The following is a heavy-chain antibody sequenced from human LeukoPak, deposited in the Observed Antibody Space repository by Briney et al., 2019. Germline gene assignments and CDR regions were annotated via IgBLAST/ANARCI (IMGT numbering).Heavy chain of an antibody. Sequence: GGSLRLSCAASGFTFSSYAMSWVRQAPGKGLEWVAFIRYDGSNKYYADSVKGRFTISRDNSKNTLYLQMNSLRAEDTAVYYCAKEGQYSSGWYDYWGQGTLVTVSS. CDR2: IRYDGSNK. D-gene: IGHD6-19*01. J-gene: IGHJ4*02. CDR3: AKEGQYSSGWYDY. CDR1: GFTFSSYA. V-gene: IGHV3-30*02.